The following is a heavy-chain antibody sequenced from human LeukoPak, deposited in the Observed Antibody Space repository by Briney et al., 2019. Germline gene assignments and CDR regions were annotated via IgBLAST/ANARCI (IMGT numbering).Heavy chain of an antibody. V-gene: IGHV3-23*01. J-gene: IGHJ6*03. CDR3: GPTLGYNYYMDV. CDR1: GFTFSNLP. Sequence: GGSLRLSCAASGFTFSNLPMSWVRQAPGKGLDWVSAISGPGGSTYYAESVKDRLTISRDNSKNTLYLQMSSLRAEDTAVYYCGPTLGYNYYMDVWGKGTTVNVSS. CDR2: ISGPGGST. D-gene: IGHD3-10*01.